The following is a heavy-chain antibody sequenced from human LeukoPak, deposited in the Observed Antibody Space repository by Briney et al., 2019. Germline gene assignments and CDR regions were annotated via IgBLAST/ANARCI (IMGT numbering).Heavy chain of an antibody. CDR2: INHSGST. CDR1: GGSFSGYY. V-gene: IGHV4-34*01. Sequence: SETLSLTCAVYGGSFSGYYWSWIRQPPGKGLEWIGEINHSGSTNYNPSLKSQVTISVDTSKNQFSLKLSSVTAADTAVYYCARDPYFDYWGQGTLVTVSS. J-gene: IGHJ4*02. CDR3: ARDPYFDY.